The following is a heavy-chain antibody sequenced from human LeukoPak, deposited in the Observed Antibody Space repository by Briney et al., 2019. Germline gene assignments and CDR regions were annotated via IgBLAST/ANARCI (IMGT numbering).Heavy chain of an antibody. Sequence: ASVKVSCKASGYTFTSYDINWVRQATGQGLEWMGWMNPNSGNTGYAQKFQGRVTMTRNTSISTAYMELSSLGSEDTAVYYCARGRVIDYYYYYGMDVWGQGTTVTVSS. CDR3: ARGRVIDYYYYYGMDV. J-gene: IGHJ6*02. D-gene: IGHD3-16*02. CDR2: MNPNSGNT. CDR1: GYTFTSYD. V-gene: IGHV1-8*01.